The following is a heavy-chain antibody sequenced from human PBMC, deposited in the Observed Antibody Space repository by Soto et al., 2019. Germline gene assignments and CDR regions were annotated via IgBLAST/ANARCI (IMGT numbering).Heavy chain of an antibody. D-gene: IGHD2-15*01. CDR3: VREPRYCSGGSCSIMGDAFDI. CDR1: GFSVTDIY. J-gene: IGHJ3*02. CDR2: IYNEFT. V-gene: IGHV3-66*01. Sequence: EVQLVESGGGLVQPGGSLRLSCVASGFSVTDIYMNWVRQAPGKGLEWVSVIYNEFTDYADSVRGRFSISTDSSKNALYLRMNSLRAEDSAVYYCVREPRYCSGGSCSIMGDAFDIWGLGTKVTVSS.